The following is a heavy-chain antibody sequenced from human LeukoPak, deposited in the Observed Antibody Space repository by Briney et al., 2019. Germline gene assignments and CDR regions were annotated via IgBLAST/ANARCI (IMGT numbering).Heavy chain of an antibody. V-gene: IGHV3-23*01. CDR2: ISHSGGDT. J-gene: IGHJ4*02. Sequence: GGSLRLSCAASAFTFNTYWMHWVRQVPGRGLEWVSAISHSGGDTYYADSVKGRFTISRDNAKNTLYLQMHSLRVEDTAIYYCAKDALHCSGGSCPYFDHWGQGTPVTVSS. D-gene: IGHD2-15*01. CDR1: AFTFNTYW. CDR3: AKDALHCSGGSCPYFDH.